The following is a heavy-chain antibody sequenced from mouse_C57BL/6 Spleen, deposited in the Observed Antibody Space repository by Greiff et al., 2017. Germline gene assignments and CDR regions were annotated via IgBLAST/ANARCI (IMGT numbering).Heavy chain of an antibody. V-gene: IGHV5-17*01. CDR1: GFTFSDYG. J-gene: IGHJ4*01. CDR2: ISSGSSTI. Sequence: DVKLVESGGGLVKPGGSLKLSCAASGFTFSDYGMHWVRQAPEKGLEWVAYISSGSSTIYYADTVKGRFTISRDNAKNTLFLQMTSLRSDDTAMYYCAMIYYDYVGAMDYWGQGTSVTVSS. CDR3: AMIYYDYVGAMDY. D-gene: IGHD2-4*01.